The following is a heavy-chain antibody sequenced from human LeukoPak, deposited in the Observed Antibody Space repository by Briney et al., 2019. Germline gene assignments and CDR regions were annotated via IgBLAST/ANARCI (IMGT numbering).Heavy chain of an antibody. CDR1: GYTFTTHD. V-gene: IGHV1-8*01. CDR2: MNPGSGDT. D-gene: IGHD6-13*01. J-gene: IGHJ6*03. CDR3: ARDLPSSSWHNHYYYMDV. Sequence: ASVKVSCKASGYTFTTHDLTWVRQATGQGLEWMGWMNPGSGDTAYAQKFQGRVTITADESTSTAYMELSSLRSEDTAVYYCARDLPSSSWHNHYYYMDVWGKGTTVTVSS.